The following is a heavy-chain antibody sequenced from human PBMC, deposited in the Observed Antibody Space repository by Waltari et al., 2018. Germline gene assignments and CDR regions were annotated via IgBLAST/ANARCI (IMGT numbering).Heavy chain of an antibody. CDR1: GFTVSDYF. CDR2: SSGSGTST. D-gene: IGHD6-19*01. V-gene: IGHV3-11*01. Sequence: QVQLVESGGGLVKPGGSLGLSCSMSGFTVSDYFMTWIRQGPRKGLEWVAYSSGSGTSTFYADSVKGRFTISRDNAKNSVFLQMNSLRADDTAVYYCAREASAWTPHFDTWGQGTLVTVSS. J-gene: IGHJ4*02. CDR3: AREASAWTPHFDT.